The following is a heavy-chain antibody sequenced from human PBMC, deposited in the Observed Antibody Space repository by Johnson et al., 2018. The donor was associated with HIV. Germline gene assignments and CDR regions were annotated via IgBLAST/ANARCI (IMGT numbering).Heavy chain of an antibody. D-gene: IGHD6-19*01. V-gene: IGHV3-30-3*01. CDR2: ISYDGSNK. CDR1: GFSFSSYA. J-gene: IGHJ3*02. CDR3: ARKQWLAKISSDAFDI. Sequence: QVQLVESGGGVVQPGRSLRLSCAASGFSFSSYAMHWVRQAPGKGLEWVTVISYDGSNKYYADSVKGRFTISRDNSKNTLYLQMNSLRAEDTAVYYCARKQWLAKISSDAFDIWGQGTMVIVSS.